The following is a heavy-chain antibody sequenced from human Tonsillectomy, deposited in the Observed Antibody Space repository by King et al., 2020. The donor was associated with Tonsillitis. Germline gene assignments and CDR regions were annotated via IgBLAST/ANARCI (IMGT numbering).Heavy chain of an antibody. Sequence: VQLVESGAEVKKPGESLRISCKGSGYTFTSYWISWVRQMPGKGLEWMGRIDPSDSYTRYNPSFQGQVTMSADKSITTAYLQGNSLKASDTAMYYCARGGENWFDPWGQGTLVTVSS. CDR2: IDPSDSYT. CDR1: GYTFTSYW. J-gene: IGHJ5*02. D-gene: IGHD2-21*01. CDR3: ARGGENWFDP. V-gene: IGHV5-10-1*03.